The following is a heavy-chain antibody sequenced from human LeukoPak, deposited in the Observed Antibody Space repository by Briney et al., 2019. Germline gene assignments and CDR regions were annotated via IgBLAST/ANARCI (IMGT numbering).Heavy chain of an antibody. CDR1: GFTFSTYG. Sequence: PGGSLRLSCAASGFTFSTYGMHWVRQVPGKGLDWVSYIDSTSRYIEYADSVKGRFTISRDNARNLVYLQMDTLRSDDTAVYYCARDPYYGSGPIRLYWGQGILVTVS. D-gene: IGHD3-10*01. CDR2: IDSTSRYI. V-gene: IGHV3-21*06. J-gene: IGHJ4*02. CDR3: ARDPYYGSGPIRLY.